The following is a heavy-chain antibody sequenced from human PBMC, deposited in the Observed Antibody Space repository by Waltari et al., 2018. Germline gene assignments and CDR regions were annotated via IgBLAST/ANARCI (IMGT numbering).Heavy chain of an antibody. J-gene: IGHJ6*03. V-gene: IGHV3-48*04. CDR1: GFTFSSYS. Sequence: EVQLVESGGGLVQPGGSLRLSCAASGFTFSSYSMNWVRQAPGKGLEWVSYISSSSSTIYYADSVKGRFTISRDNAKNSLYLQMNSLRAEDTAVYYCARVIGSGTSISSHYYYYYYMDVWGKGTTVTVSS. CDR3: ARVIGSGTSISSHYYYYYYMDV. CDR2: ISSSSSTI. D-gene: IGHD1-1*01.